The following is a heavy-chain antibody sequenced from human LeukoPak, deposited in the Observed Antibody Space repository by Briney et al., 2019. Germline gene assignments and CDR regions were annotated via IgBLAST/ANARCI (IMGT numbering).Heavy chain of an antibody. V-gene: IGHV3-30*04. CDR1: GFTLSSYA. D-gene: IGHD3-10*01. J-gene: IGHJ4*02. CDR3: ARGVWFGELLSYFDY. CDR2: ISYDGSNK. Sequence: GRSLRLSCAAPGFTLSSYAMHWVRQAPGKGLEWVADISYDGSNKYYADTVKGRFTISRDNSKNTLYLQMNSLRAEDTAVYYCARGVWFGELLSYFDYWGQGTLVTVSS.